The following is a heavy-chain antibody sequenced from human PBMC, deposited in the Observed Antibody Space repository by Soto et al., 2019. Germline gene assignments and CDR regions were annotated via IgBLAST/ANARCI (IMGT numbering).Heavy chain of an antibody. J-gene: IGHJ4*02. V-gene: IGHV4-59*01. CDR3: TRGVGGDYPRYNC. D-gene: IGHD4-17*01. CDR2: IYYSGRT. Sequence: QVQLQESGPGLVKPSETLSLTCTVSGGSISSYYWSWIRQPPGKGLEWIGYIYYSGRTNYNPSLKSRTTISVDTSKNQFSLKLSSLNAADAAASYCTRGVGGDYPRYNCWGQGTLVTVYS. CDR1: GGSISSYY.